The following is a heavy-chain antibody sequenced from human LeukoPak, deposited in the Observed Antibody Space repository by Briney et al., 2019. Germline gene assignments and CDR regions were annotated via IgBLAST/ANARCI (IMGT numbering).Heavy chain of an antibody. CDR2: IYYSGST. CDR1: GGSISSYY. D-gene: IGHD3-3*01. CDR3: ARFRNYDFWSGYPTYYYYGMDV. V-gene: IGHV4-59*01. J-gene: IGHJ6*02. Sequence: SETLSLTCTVSGGSISSYYWSWLRQPPGKGLEWIGYIYYSGSTNYNPSLKSRVTISVDTSKSQFSLKLSSVTAADTAVYYCARFRNYDFWSGYPTYYYYGMDVWGQGTTVTVSS.